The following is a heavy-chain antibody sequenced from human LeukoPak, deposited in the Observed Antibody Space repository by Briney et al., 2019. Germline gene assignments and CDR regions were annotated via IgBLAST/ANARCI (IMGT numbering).Heavy chain of an antibody. CDR1: GGSISSGGYY. CDR2: IYYSGST. D-gene: IGHD3-10*01. CDR3: ASHLNYYAKFDI. J-gene: IGHJ3*02. Sequence: PSETLPLTCTVSGGSISSGGYYWSWIRQHPGKGLEWIGYIYYSGSTYYNPSLKSRVTISVDTSKNQFSLKLSSVTAADTAVYYCASHLNYYAKFDIWGQGTMVTVSS. V-gene: IGHV4-31*03.